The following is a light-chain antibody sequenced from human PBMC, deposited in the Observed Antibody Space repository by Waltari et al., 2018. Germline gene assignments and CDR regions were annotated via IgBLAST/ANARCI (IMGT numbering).Light chain of an antibody. Sequence: EIVLTQSPATLSLSPGERGTLSCRASQSVSSFLTWFQQKPGQAPRLLIYDASKRATGIPARFSGSGSGTDFTLTISSLEPEDFAVYYCQQRSNWPLTFGGGTKEEFK. J-gene: IGKJ4*01. V-gene: IGKV3-11*01. CDR3: QQRSNWPLT. CDR2: DAS. CDR1: QSVSSF.